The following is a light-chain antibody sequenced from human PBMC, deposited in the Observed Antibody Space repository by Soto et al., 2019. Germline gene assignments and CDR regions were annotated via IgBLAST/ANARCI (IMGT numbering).Light chain of an antibody. CDR3: MQALQTPLT. CDR2: LGS. Sequence: DIVMTQSPLSLPVTPGEPASISCRSSQSLLHSNGYNYLDWYLQKPGQSPQLLIYLGSNRASGVDDTXSGSGSGTDFTLKISRVEAEDVGVYYCMQALQTPLTFGGGTKVEIK. V-gene: IGKV2-28*01. CDR1: QSLLHSNGYNY. J-gene: IGKJ4*01.